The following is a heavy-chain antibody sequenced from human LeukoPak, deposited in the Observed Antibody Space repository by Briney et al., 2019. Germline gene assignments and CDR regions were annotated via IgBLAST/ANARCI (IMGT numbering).Heavy chain of an antibody. CDR3: AKDPYAILTGYRYYFDY. V-gene: IGHV3-23*01. CDR1: GFTFSSYA. D-gene: IGHD3-9*01. J-gene: IGHJ4*02. Sequence: GGSLRLSCAASGFTFSSYAMSWVRQTPGKGLEWVSAISVIGGSTYYADSVKGRFTISRDNSKRALYLQMNSLTAEDTAVYYCAKDPYAILTGYRYYFDYWGQGTLVTVSS. CDR2: ISVIGGST.